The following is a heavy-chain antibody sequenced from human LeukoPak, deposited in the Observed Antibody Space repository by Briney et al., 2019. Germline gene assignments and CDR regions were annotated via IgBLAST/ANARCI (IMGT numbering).Heavy chain of an antibody. CDR1: GGSFSGYY. J-gene: IGHJ2*01. CDR3: ARGGGDYWYFDL. Sequence: SETLSLTCAVYGGSFSGYYWSWIRQPPGKGPEWIGEINHSGSTNYNPSPKSRISISVDTSKKQCPLKLSSVTVADAGVDYCARGGGDYWYFDLWGSGTMVTVSS. V-gene: IGHV4-34*01. D-gene: IGHD2-21*01. CDR2: INHSGST.